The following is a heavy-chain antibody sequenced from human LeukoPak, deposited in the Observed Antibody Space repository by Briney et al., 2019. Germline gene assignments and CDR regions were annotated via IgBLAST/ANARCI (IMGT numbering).Heavy chain of an antibody. CDR1: GGSISDYY. D-gene: IGHD1/OR15-1a*01. CDR3: ARLNVLNNSVLHHFDR. J-gene: IGHJ4*02. Sequence: SDTLSLTCTVSGGSISDYYWSWIRQPPGKGLEWIAYINYSGHTDYNPSLKSRVTISVDTSKSHFSLKLNSVTAADTAVYYCARLNVLNNSVLHHFDRWGQGTLVTVSS. V-gene: IGHV4-59*08. CDR2: INYSGHT.